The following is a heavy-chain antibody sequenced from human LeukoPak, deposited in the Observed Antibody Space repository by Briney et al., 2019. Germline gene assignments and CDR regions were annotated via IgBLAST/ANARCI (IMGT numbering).Heavy chain of an antibody. CDR1: GGSISSRTYY. J-gene: IGHJ6*03. D-gene: IGHD1-26*01. V-gene: IGHV4-39*07. Sequence: PSETLSLTCTVSGGSISSRTYYWGWIRQPPGKGLEWLGTIYYSGSTYSNPSLKSGNTYYNPSLKSRVTISMDTSKNQFSLKLSSVTAADTAVYYCARSSALTSVYQYMDVWGKGTTVIVSS. CDR3: ARSSALTSVYQYMDV. CDR2: IYYSGSTYSNPSLKSGNT.